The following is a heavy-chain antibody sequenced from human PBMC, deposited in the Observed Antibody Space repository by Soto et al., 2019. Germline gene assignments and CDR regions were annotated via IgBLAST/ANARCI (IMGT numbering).Heavy chain of an antibody. Sequence: SETLSLTCAVYGGSFSGYYWSWIRQPPGKGLEWIGEINHSGSTNYNPSLKSRVTISVDTSKNQFSLKLSSVTAADTAVYYCARVTLDTAMVLGQFDYWGQGTLVTVSS. CDR3: ARVTLDTAMVLGQFDY. V-gene: IGHV4-34*01. J-gene: IGHJ4*02. CDR1: GGSFSGYY. CDR2: INHSGST. D-gene: IGHD5-18*01.